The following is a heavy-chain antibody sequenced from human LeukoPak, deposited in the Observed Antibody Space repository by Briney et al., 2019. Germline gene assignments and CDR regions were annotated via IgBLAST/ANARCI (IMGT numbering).Heavy chain of an antibody. CDR3: ARDQAAPSEDYYYGMDV. V-gene: IGHV4-31*03. CDR2: IYYSGST. CDR1: GGSISSGGYY. J-gene: IGHJ6*02. D-gene: IGHD6-13*01. Sequence: SETLSLTCTVSGGSISSGGYYWSWIRQHPGKGLEWIGYIYYSGSTYYNPSLKSRVTISVDTSKNQFSLKLSSVTAADTAVYYCARDQAAPSEDYYYGMDVWGQGTTATVSS.